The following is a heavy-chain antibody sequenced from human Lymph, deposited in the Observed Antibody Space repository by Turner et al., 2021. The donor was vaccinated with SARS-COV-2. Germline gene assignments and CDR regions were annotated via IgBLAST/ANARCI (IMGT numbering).Heavy chain of an antibody. Sequence: EVQLLVSGGGLVQPGGSLRCSCAASGFTFSSYAMSWVRQAPGKGLEWVSSISVSGGSTYYADSVKGRFTISRDNSKNTLYLQMNSLRAEDTAVYYCAKGVRGVIIPEAFDIWGQGTMVTISS. D-gene: IGHD3-10*01. CDR2: ISVSGGST. CDR3: AKGVRGVIIPEAFDI. J-gene: IGHJ3*02. CDR1: GFTFSSYA. V-gene: IGHV3-23*01.